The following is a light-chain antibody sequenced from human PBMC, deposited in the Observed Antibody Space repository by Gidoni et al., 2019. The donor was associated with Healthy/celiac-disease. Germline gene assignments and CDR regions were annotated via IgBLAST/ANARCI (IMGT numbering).Light chain of an antibody. CDR2: EGS. CDR3: CSYAGSSTFV. J-gene: IGLJ2*01. CDR1: SSDVGIYNL. Sequence: QSALTHPASLSGSPGQSITISCTGTSSDVGIYNLLSWYQQHPGKAPKLMIYEGSKRPSGVSNRFSGSKSGNTASLTISGLQAEDEADYYCCSYAGSSTFVFGGGTKLTVL. V-gene: IGLV2-23*03.